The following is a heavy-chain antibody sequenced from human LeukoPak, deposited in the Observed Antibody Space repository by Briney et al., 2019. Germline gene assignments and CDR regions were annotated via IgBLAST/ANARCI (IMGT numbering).Heavy chain of an antibody. Sequence: GGSLRLSCAASGFTFSNYWMTWVRQAPGKGLEWVANIEQDGNKKYYVDSVKGRFTISRDNAKNSLYLRMNSLRAEDTAVYYCAGEPIVTAGIVGYYWGQGTLATVSS. CDR2: IEQDGNKK. CDR1: GFTFSNYW. D-gene: IGHD2-2*01. V-gene: IGHV3-7*01. CDR3: AGEPIVTAGIVGYY. J-gene: IGHJ4*02.